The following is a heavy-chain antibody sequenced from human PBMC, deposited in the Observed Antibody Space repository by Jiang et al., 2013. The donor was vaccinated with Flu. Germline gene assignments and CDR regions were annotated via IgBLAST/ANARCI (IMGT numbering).Heavy chain of an antibody. D-gene: IGHD6-19*01. CDR1: GFTFSSFA. J-gene: IGHJ2*01. Sequence: VQLLESGGDLVHPGGSLRLSCAASGFTFSSFAMSWVRQAPGKGLEWVSAISGSGSNTYYADSVKGRFTISRDNSKNTLYLQMNSLRAEGTALYYCAGRPTGYNLGWHYWYFDLWG. V-gene: IGHV3-23*01. CDR3: AGRPTGYNLGWHYWYFDL. CDR2: ISGSGSNT.